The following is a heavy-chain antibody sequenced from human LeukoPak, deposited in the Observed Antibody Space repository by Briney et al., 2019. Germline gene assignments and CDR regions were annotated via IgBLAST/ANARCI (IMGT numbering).Heavy chain of an antibody. CDR3: ARRDVLLWFGEFDY. CDR2: INHSGST. CDR1: GGSFSGYY. J-gene: IGHJ4*02. V-gene: IGHV4-34*01. D-gene: IGHD3-10*01. Sequence: PSETLSLTCAVYGGSFSGYYWSWIRQPPGKGLEWIGEINHSGSTNYSPSLKSRVTISVETSKNQFSLKLSSVTAADTAVYYCARRDVLLWFGEFDYWGQGTLVTVSS.